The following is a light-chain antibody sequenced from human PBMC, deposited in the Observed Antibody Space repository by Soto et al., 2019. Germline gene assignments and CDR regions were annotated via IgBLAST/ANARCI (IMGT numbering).Light chain of an antibody. CDR1: SSDVGSHDL. J-gene: IGLJ1*01. CDR2: DVS. CDR3: SSFTSTTTYV. Sequence: QSALTQPASVSGSPGQSIAISCTGTSSDVGSHDLVSWYQQQSGKVPKLIIYDVSSRPSGVSNHFSGSKSGNTASLTISGLQAEDEAYYYCSSFTSTTTYVFGTGTKVTVL. V-gene: IGLV2-14*02.